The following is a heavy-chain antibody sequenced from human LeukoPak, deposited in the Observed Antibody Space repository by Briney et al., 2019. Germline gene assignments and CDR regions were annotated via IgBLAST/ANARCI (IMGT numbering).Heavy chain of an antibody. CDR1: GFTFSSYS. CDR2: ISTSSSYI. CDR3: ARVVWGQLTYYFDY. J-gene: IGHJ4*02. D-gene: IGHD3-16*01. Sequence: GSLRLSCAASGFTFSSYSMKWVRQAPGKGLEWVSSISTSSSYIYYADSVKGRFTISRDNAKNSLYLQMNSLRVEDTAVYYCARVVWGQLTYYFDYWGQGTLVTVSS. V-gene: IGHV3-21*01.